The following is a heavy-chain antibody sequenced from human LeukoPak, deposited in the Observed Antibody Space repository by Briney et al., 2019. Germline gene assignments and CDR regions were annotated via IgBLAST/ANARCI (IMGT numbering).Heavy chain of an antibody. D-gene: IGHD7-27*01. CDR3: APAGDKHVYYFDY. J-gene: IGHJ4*02. CDR1: GFTFSSYA. CDR2: ISGSGGST. V-gene: IGHV3-23*01. Sequence: GGSLRLSCAASGFTFSSYAMSWVRQAPGKGLEWVSAISGSGGSTYYADSVKGRFTISRDNSKNTLYLQMNSLRAEDTAVYYCAPAGDKHVYYFDYWGQGTLVTVSS.